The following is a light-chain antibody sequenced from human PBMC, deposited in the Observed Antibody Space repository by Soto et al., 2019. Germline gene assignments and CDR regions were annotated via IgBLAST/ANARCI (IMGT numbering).Light chain of an antibody. CDR1: QSIGTY. J-gene: IGKJ4*01. V-gene: IGKV1-39*01. CDR3: QRSFSALVT. CDR2: LAS. Sequence: IQMTQSPSSLSASVGDRVTITCRASQSIGTYLNWYRQRPGKAPEILIFLASNLQSGVPSRFSGGGSGTDLSLTIGSLQPEDFATYYCQRSFSALVTFGGGTKVQI.